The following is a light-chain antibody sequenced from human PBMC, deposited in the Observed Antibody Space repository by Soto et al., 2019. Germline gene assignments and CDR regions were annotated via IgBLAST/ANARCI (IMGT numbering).Light chain of an antibody. CDR2: DAS. Sequence: EIVLTQSPATLSLSPGERATLSCRASQSVRNYLAWYQQKAGQAPRLLIYDASKRASGIPARFSGSGSGTDFTLTSSSLEAEDSAVYYCQQRSDWLTFGGGTKVEIK. CDR3: QQRSDWLT. J-gene: IGKJ4*01. V-gene: IGKV3-11*01. CDR1: QSVRNY.